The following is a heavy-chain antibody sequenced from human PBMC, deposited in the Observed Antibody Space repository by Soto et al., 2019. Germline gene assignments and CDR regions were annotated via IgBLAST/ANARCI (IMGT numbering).Heavy chain of an antibody. V-gene: IGHV4-39*01. Sequence: SETLSLTCTVSGGSISSSSYYWGWIRQPPGKGLEWIGSIYYSGSTYYNPSLKSRVTISVDTSKNQFSLKLSSVTAADTAVYYCASLPRYSSSSSGDPWGQGTLVTVSS. CDR3: ASLPRYSSSSSGDP. D-gene: IGHD6-6*01. J-gene: IGHJ5*02. CDR1: GGSISSSSYY. CDR2: IYYSGST.